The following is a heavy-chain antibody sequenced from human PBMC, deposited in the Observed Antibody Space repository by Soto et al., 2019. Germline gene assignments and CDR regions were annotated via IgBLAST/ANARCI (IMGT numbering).Heavy chain of an antibody. V-gene: IGHV6-1*01. J-gene: IGHJ5*02. CDR2: TYYRSKWYN. Sequence: SQTLSLTCAISGDSVSSNSAAWNWIRQSPSRVLEWLGRTYYRSKWYNGYAVSVKSRITINPDTSKNQFSLQLNSVTPEDTAVYYCAXGERITIFGVVSNWFDPWGQGTLVTVSS. D-gene: IGHD3-3*01. CDR1: GDSVSSNSAA. CDR3: AXGERITIFGVVSNWFDP.